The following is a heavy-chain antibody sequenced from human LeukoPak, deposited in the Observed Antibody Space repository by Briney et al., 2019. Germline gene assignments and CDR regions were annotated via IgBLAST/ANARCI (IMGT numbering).Heavy chain of an antibody. V-gene: IGHV4-59*01. CDR3: ARKYYDILTGYTAMDV. CDR2: IYYSGCT. J-gene: IGHJ6*02. D-gene: IGHD3-9*01. Sequence: NPSETLSLTCTVAGGSINSAYWNWIRQPPGKGQDRIWYIYYSGCTTYNPSLKSRVTISVDTSKNQFSLKMRSVTAADTAVYYCARKYYDILTGYTAMDVWGQGTTVTVSS. CDR1: GGSINSAY.